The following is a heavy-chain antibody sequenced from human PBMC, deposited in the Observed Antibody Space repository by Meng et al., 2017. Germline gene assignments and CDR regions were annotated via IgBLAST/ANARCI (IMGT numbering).Heavy chain of an antibody. CDR2: LNAGNGDT. J-gene: IGHJ4*02. CDR1: GYTFTSYA. V-gene: IGHV1-3*01. Sequence: QLVQFGAEVKEPGAAVKVSCKASGYTFTSYAMHWVRQAPGQSLEWMGWLNAGNGDTKYSQKFQGRVTITRDSSASTAYMELSSLRSEDTAVYYCARDSCTGGICYRGSFDYWAQGTLVTVSS. CDR3: ARDSCTGGICYRGSFDY. D-gene: IGHD2-15*01.